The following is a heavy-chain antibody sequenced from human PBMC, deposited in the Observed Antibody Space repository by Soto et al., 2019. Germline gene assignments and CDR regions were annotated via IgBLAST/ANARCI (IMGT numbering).Heavy chain of an antibody. V-gene: IGHV1-69*01. D-gene: IGHD1-26*01. J-gene: IGHJ5*02. Sequence: QVQLVQSGAEVKKPGSSVKVSCKASGGTFSSYAISWVRQAPGQGLEWMGGIIPIFGTANYAQKFQGRVTIPADESTSTADMGLSSLRSGDTAVYYCAREVGATLNWFDPWGQGTLVTVPS. CDR2: IIPIFGTA. CDR1: GGTFSSYA. CDR3: AREVGATLNWFDP.